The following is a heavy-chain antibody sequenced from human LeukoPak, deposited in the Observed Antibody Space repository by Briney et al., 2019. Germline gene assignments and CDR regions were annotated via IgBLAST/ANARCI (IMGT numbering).Heavy chain of an antibody. J-gene: IGHJ4*02. D-gene: IGHD4-11*01. CDR1: GFTFSSYA. CDR3: AKGGGATVPFDN. V-gene: IGHV3-23*01. Sequence: PGGSLRLSCAASGFTFSSYAMSWVRQAPGKGLEWVSVISVSGGSTYYADSVKGRFTISRDNSKNRLYLQMNSLRVEDTAVYYCAKGGGATVPFDNWGQGTLVTVSS. CDR2: ISVSGGST.